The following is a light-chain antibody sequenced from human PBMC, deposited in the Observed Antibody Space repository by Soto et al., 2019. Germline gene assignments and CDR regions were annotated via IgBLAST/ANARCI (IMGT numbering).Light chain of an antibody. J-gene: IGKJ1*01. Sequence: IQMTQPPSTLSGSVGDRVAITCRASQTISSWLAWYQQKPGKAPKLLIYKASTLKSGVPSRFSGSGSGTEFTLTISSLQPDDFATYYCQHYNSYSEAFGQGTKLDI. CDR2: KAS. V-gene: IGKV1-5*03. CDR3: QHYNSYSEA. CDR1: QTISSW.